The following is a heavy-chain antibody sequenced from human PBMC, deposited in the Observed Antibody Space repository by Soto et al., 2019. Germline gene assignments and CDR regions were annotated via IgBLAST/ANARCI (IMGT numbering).Heavy chain of an antibody. CDR2: VSFDAKNK. CDR3: AKESVESTYSYYGMDV. Sequence: QVQLVESGGGVVQPGRSLRLSCAASGFSFSTYGMHWVRQAPGKGLESVAVVSFDAKNKYYIDSVEGRFTISRDNSKNMLYLQMNSLRREDTAVYYCAKESVESTYSYYGMDVWGPGTTVTVSS. D-gene: IGHD4-4*01. J-gene: IGHJ6*02. CDR1: GFSFSTYG. V-gene: IGHV3-30*18.